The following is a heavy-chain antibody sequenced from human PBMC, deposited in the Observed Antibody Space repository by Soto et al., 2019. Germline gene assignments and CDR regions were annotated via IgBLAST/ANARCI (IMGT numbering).Heavy chain of an antibody. D-gene: IGHD2-15*01. CDR2: IYHSGST. J-gene: IGHJ6*02. V-gene: IGHV4-4*02. CDR1: GGSISSSNW. CDR3: AGGDNYYALGV. Sequence: SETLSLTCAVSGGSISSSNWWSWVRQPPGKGLEWIGEIYHSGSTNYNPSLKSRVTISVDTSKNQFSLKLSSVTAADTAVYYCAGGDNYYALGVWGQGTTVTVSS.